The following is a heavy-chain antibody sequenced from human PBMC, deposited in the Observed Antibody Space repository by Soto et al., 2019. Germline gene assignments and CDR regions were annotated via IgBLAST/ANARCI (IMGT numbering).Heavy chain of an antibody. Sequence: SVKVSCKASGGTFSSYAISWVRQAPGQGLEWMGGITPIFGTANYAQKFQGRVTITADKSTSTAYMELSSLRSEDTAVYYCARDETINAFDIWGQGTMVTVSS. CDR3: ARDETINAFDI. J-gene: IGHJ3*02. V-gene: IGHV1-69*06. CDR1: GGTFSSYA. D-gene: IGHD3-9*01. CDR2: ITPIFGTA.